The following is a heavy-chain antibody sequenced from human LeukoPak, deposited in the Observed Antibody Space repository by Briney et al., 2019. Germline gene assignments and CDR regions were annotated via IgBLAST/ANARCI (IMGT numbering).Heavy chain of an antibody. CDR2: INHSGST. D-gene: IGHD3-3*01. V-gene: IGHV4-30-2*01. Sequence: ASETLSLTCAVSGGSISSGGYSWSWIRQPPGKGLEWIGYINHSGSTNYNPSLKSRVTISVDTSKNQFSLKLSSVTAADTAVYYCARLSSSGHNRFRYYGMDVWGQGTTVTVSS. J-gene: IGHJ6*02. CDR1: GGSISSGGYS. CDR3: ARLSSSGHNRFRYYGMDV.